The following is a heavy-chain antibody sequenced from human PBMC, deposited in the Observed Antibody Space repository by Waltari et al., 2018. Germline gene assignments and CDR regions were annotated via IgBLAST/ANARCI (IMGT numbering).Heavy chain of an antibody. Sequence: QLQLQESGPGLVKPSETLSLTCTVSGGSISSSSYYWGWIRQPPGKGLEWIGSIYYVGVPYYNPSLKSRVTISVETSKNQFSLKLSSVTAADTAVYYCARQDIVVVVAAMVWFDPWGQGTLVTVSS. J-gene: IGHJ5*02. CDR1: GGSISSSSYY. CDR2: IYYVGVP. V-gene: IGHV4-39*01. D-gene: IGHD2-15*01. CDR3: ARQDIVVVVAAMVWFDP.